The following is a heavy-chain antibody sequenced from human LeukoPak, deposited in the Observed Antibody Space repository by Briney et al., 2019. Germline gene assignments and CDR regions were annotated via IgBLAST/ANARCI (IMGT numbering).Heavy chain of an antibody. D-gene: IGHD3-3*01. CDR1: GGSISSYY. CDR3: ARGNTQNGITIFGVVRNPPVDWFDP. J-gene: IGHJ5*02. Sequence: SETLSLTCTVSGGSISSYYWSWIRQPAGKGLEWIGRIYTSGSTNYNPSLKSRVTMSVDTSKNQFSLKLSSVTAADTAVYHCARGNTQNGITIFGVVRNPPVDWFDPWGQGTLVTVSS. CDR2: IYTSGST. V-gene: IGHV4-4*07.